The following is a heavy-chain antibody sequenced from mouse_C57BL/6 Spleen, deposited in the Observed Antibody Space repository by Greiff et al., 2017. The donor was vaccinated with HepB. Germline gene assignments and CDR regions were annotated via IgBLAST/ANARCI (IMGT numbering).Heavy chain of an antibody. CDR3: ARFDYYGSPWYFDV. CDR2: INPNNGGT. Sequence: EVQLQQSGPELVKPGASVKIPCKASGYTFTDYNMDWVKQSHGKSLEWIGDINPNNGGTIYNQKFKGKATLTVDKSSSTAYMELRSLTSEDTAVYYCARFDYYGSPWYFDVWGTGTTVTVSS. J-gene: IGHJ1*03. D-gene: IGHD1-1*01. V-gene: IGHV1-18*01. CDR1: GYTFTDYN.